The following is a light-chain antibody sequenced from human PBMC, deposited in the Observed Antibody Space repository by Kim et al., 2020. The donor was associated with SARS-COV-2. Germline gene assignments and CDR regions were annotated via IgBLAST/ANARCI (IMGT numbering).Light chain of an antibody. CDR1: SSDVGGYNY. CDR2: DVS. J-gene: IGLJ3*02. V-gene: IGLV2-14*03. Sequence: QAASVSGSPGQSITISCTGTSSDVGGYNYVSWYQQHPGKAPKLMIYDVSKRPSGVSNRFSGSKSGNTASLTISGLQAEDEADYYCSSYTASNSWVFGGGTQLTVL. CDR3: SSYTASNSWV.